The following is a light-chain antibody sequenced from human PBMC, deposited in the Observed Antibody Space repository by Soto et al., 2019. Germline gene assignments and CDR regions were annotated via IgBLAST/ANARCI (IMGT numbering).Light chain of an antibody. CDR3: SSYTSTTTLQVV. J-gene: IGLJ2*01. Sequence: QSALTQPASVSGSPGQSITISCTGTSSDVGNYNYVSWYQQHPGKAPKLMIYEVSNRPSGVSNRFSGSKSGNTASLTISGLQAEDEADYYCSSYTSTTTLQVVFGGGTQLTVL. CDR2: EVS. V-gene: IGLV2-14*01. CDR1: SSDVGNYNY.